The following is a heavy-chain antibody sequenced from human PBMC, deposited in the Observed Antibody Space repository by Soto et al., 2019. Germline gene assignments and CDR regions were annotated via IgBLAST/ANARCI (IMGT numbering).Heavy chain of an antibody. V-gene: IGHV6-1*01. CDR1: GDSVSSNSAA. J-gene: IGHJ4*02. Sequence: QTLSLPSAISGDSVSSNSAACNLIRHSPSRGLEWLGRTYYRSKWYKDYEVSVKSRITINLDTSKNQFSLQLNSVTPEDTAVYYCARGAVADYSRVFDYWGQGTLVTVSS. CDR3: ARGAVADYSRVFDY. D-gene: IGHD6-19*01. CDR2: TYYRSKWYK.